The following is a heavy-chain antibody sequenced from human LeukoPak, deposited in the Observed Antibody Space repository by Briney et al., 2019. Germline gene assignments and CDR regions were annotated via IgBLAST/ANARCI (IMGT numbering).Heavy chain of an antibody. CDR2: VNSDGSSI. CDR3: ARGRVDTSVVIVGY. D-gene: IGHD5-18*01. J-gene: IGHJ4*02. V-gene: IGHV3-74*01. Sequence: GGSLRLSCAASGFTFSSYWMHWVRQAPGKGLVWVSRVNSDGSSISYADSVKGRFTISRDNAKNTLYLQMNSLRAEDTAVYYCARGRVDTSVVIVGYWGQGTLVTVSS. CDR1: GFTFSSYW.